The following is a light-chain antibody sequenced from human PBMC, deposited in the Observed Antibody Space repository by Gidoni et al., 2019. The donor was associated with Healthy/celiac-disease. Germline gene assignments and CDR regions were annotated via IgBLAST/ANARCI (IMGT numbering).Light chain of an antibody. V-gene: IGKV3-11*01. J-gene: IGKJ4*01. CDR1: QSVSSY. CDR3: QRRSYWPPT. CDR2: DAS. Sequence: EIVLTQSPATLSLSPGESATLSCRASQSVSSYLAWYQQKPDQAPRLLIYDASNRATGIPVRFSGSGSRTDFTLTISSLEHEDFAVYCCQRRSYWPPTFGGGTKVEIK.